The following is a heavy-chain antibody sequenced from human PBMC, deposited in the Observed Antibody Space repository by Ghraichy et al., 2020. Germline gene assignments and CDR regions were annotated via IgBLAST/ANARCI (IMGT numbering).Heavy chain of an antibody. CDR2: MNPNSGNT. J-gene: IGHJ6*02. CDR3: ARGYAKGVGGLDV. Sequence: ASVKVSCKASGYSFTTYDINWMRQATGQGFEWLGWMNPNSGNTAFARKFRGRVTMTRNTSISTAYMELSSLRSEDTAVYYCARGYAKGVGGLDVWGQGTTVAVSS. CDR1: GYSFTTYD. V-gene: IGHV1-8*01. D-gene: IGHD2-15*01.